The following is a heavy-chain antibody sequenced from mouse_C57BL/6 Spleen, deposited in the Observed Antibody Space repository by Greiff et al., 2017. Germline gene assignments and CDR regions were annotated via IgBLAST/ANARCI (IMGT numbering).Heavy chain of an antibody. CDR3: ARSFYYGSYVYAMDY. CDR1: GYTFTSYW. J-gene: IGHJ4*01. Sequence: VQLQQPGAELVKPGASVKMSCKASGYTFTSYWITWVKQRPGQGLEWIGDIYPGSGSTNYNEKFKSKATLTVDTSSSTAYMQLSSLTSEDSAVYYCARSFYYGSYVYAMDYWGQGPSVTVSS. CDR2: IYPGSGST. D-gene: IGHD2-1*01. V-gene: IGHV1-55*01.